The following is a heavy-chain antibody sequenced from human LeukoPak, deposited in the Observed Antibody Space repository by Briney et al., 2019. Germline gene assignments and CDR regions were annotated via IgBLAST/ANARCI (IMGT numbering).Heavy chain of an antibody. Sequence: GGSLRLSCAASGFTFSSYAMSWVRQAPGKGLEWVSAISGSGGSTYYADSVKGRFAISRDNSKNTLYLQMNSLRAEDTAVYYCAKGAYDFWSGYYPFDIWGQGTMVTVSS. CDR3: AKGAYDFWSGYYPFDI. J-gene: IGHJ3*02. CDR1: GFTFSSYA. CDR2: ISGSGGST. V-gene: IGHV3-23*01. D-gene: IGHD3-3*01.